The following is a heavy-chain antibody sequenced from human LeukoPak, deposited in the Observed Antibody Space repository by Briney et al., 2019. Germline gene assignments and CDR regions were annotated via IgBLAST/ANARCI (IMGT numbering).Heavy chain of an antibody. J-gene: IGHJ6*03. CDR1: GFTFGDYA. D-gene: IGHD5-18*01. V-gene: IGHV3-48*03. CDR2: ISSSGSTI. CDR3: ARGDTAMVDYYYYMDV. Sequence: GGSLRLSCTASGFTFGDYAMSWFRQAPGKGLEWVSYISSSGSTIYYADSVKGRFTISRDNAKNSLYLQMNSLRAEDTAVYYCARGDTAMVDYYYYMDVWGKGTTVTISS.